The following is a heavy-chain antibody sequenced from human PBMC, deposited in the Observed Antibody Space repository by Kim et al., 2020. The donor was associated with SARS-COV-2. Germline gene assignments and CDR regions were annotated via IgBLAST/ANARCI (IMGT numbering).Heavy chain of an antibody. D-gene: IGHD2-2*01. CDR3: ARHMVQKYCSSTSCIGFDY. Sequence: SETLSLTCTVSGGSISSYYWSWIRQPPGKGLEWIGYIYYSGSTNYNPSLKSRVTISVDTSKNQFSLKLSSVTAADTAVYYCARHMVQKYCSSTSCIGFDYWGQGTLVTVSS. J-gene: IGHJ4*02. CDR2: IYYSGST. CDR1: GGSISSYY. V-gene: IGHV4-59*08.